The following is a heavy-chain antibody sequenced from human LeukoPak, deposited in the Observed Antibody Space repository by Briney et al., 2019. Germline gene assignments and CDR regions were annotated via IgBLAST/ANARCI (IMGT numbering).Heavy chain of an antibody. J-gene: IGHJ4*02. CDR3: ARGSGYDSSGYYYFDY. V-gene: IGHV3-20*04. CDR2: INWNGGST. CDR1: GFTFDDYG. Sequence: RAGGSLRLSCAASGFTFDDYGMSWVRQAPGKGLEWVSGINWNGGSTGYADSVKGRFTISRDNAKNSLYLRMNSLRAEDTALYYGARGSGYDSSGYYYFDYWGQGTLVTVSS. D-gene: IGHD3-22*01.